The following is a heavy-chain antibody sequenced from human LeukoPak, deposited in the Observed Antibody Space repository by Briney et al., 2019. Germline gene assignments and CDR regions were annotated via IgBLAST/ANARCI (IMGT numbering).Heavy chain of an antibody. J-gene: IGHJ4*02. D-gene: IGHD5-24*01. CDR2: IYGGGNI. V-gene: IGHV3-53*01. CDR3: ARGAGYNYPYYFDY. CDR1: GFTVSSNH. Sequence: GALRLSCAASGFTVSSNHMNWVRQAPGKGLEWVSVIYGGGNIYYADSVKGRFTISRDNSKNTLYLQMNSLRAEDTAVYYCARGAGYNYPYYFDYWGQGTLVTVSS.